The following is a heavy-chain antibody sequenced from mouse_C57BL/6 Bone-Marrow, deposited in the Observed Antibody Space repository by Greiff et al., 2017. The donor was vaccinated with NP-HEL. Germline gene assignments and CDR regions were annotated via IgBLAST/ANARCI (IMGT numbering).Heavy chain of an antibody. Sequence: VQLQQSGAELVKPGASVKLSCTASGFNFKDYYMHWVKQRPEQGLEWIGRIDPDDGETKYAPKFQGKATISADTSSNTAYLQLSSLTSEDTAVYYGAGIYSNGRGLRLGNWGHNATLTVSS. D-gene: IGHD1-1*01. V-gene: IGHV14-2*01. CDR1: GFNFKDYY. CDR2: IDPDDGET. J-gene: IGHJ2*01. CDR3: AGIYSNGRGLRLGN.